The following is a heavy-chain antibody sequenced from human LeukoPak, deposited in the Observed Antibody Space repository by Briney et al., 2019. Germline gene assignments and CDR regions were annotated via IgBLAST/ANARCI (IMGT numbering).Heavy chain of an antibody. V-gene: IGHV3-30*02. CDR2: IRYDGSNK. D-gene: IGHD2-2*01. J-gene: IGHJ4*02. CDR3: AKARLWYQLLLDY. Sequence: GGSLRLSCAASGFTFSSYGMHWVRQAPGKGLEWVAFIRYDGSNKYCADSVKGRFTISRDNSKNTLYLQMNSLRAEDTAVYYCAKARLWYQLLLDYWGQGTLVTVSS. CDR1: GFTFSSYG.